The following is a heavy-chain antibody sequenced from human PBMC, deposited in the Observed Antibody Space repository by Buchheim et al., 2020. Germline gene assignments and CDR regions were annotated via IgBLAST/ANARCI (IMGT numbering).Heavy chain of an antibody. D-gene: IGHD6-19*01. J-gene: IGHJ5*02. CDR2: ISYDGSNK. Sequence: QVQLVESGGGVVQPGGSLRLSCAASGFTFSSYAMHWVRQAPGKGLEWVAVISYDGSNKYYADSVKGRFTISRDNSKNTLYLQMNSLRAEDTAVYYCARDRHSGWYFEGWFDPWGQGTL. CDR1: GFTFSSYA. CDR3: ARDRHSGWYFEGWFDP. V-gene: IGHV3-30*04.